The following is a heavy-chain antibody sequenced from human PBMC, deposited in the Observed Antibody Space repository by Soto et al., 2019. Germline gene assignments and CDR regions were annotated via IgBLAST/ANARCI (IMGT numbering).Heavy chain of an antibody. D-gene: IGHD2-8*01. CDR1: GGTFVSSA. CDR2: IIPILEST. J-gene: IGHJ5*02. Sequence: QVQLLQSGAELREPGSSVRISCTPSGGTFVSSAFAWVRQAPGGKIEWMGGIIPILESTKYAEKFLGRLTIRADDSSRTAYLELSSLTFDDTAVYFCAKKNPHVDSNKAWLYPWGQGTLVTVST. V-gene: IGHV1-69*01. CDR3: AKKNPHVDSNKAWLYP.